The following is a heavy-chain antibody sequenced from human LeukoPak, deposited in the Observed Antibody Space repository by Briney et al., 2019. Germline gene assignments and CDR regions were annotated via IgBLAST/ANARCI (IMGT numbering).Heavy chain of an antibody. CDR2: ISSGGTYE. V-gene: IGHV3-30*01. CDR1: GFTFSNYA. D-gene: IGHD3-10*01. Sequence: GKSLRLSCAASGFTFSNYAMHWVRLAPGKGLEWVSLISSGGTYEYYADSVKGRSTISRDNSKNTLYLQLNSLRTEDTAVYSCARDSTYYYDSGSSGPHYFDNGGQGTLVTVSS. CDR3: ARDSTYYYDSGSSGPHYFDN. J-gene: IGHJ4*02.